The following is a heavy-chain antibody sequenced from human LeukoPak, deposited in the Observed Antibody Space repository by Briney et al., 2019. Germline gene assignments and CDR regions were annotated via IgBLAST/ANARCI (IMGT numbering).Heavy chain of an antibody. Sequence: ASVKVSCKASGYTFTGYYMHWVRQAPGQGLEWMGWINPNSGGTNYAQKFQGRVTITRNTSISTAYMELSSLRSEDTAVYYCARPYYYDSSGYAFDIWGQGTMVTVSS. D-gene: IGHD3-22*01. CDR3: ARPYYYDSSGYAFDI. V-gene: IGHV1-2*02. CDR1: GYTFTGYY. J-gene: IGHJ3*02. CDR2: INPNSGGT.